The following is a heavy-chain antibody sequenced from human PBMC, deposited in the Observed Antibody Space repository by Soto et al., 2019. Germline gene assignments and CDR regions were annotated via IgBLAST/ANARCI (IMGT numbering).Heavy chain of an antibody. D-gene: IGHD6-13*01. CDR2: IIPIFGTA. CDR1: GGTFSSYA. Sequence: QVQLVQSGAEVKKPGSSVKVSCKASGGTFSSYAISWVRQAPGQGLEWMGGIIPIFGTANYAQKFQGRVTVTADESTSTAYMELSSLRSEDTAVYYCARGIDSSSCATPYYFDYWGQGTLVTVSS. J-gene: IGHJ4*02. CDR3: ARGIDSSSCATPYYFDY. V-gene: IGHV1-69*12.